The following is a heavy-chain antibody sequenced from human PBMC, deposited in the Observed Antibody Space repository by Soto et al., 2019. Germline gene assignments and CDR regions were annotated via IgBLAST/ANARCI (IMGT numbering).Heavy chain of an antibody. CDR3: ARVTSGWYGSFDY. CDR1: GFTFNDYA. Sequence: GGSLRLSCAASGFTFNDYAMHWVRQAPGKGLEWVAVISYDGHNNYYAESVKGRFTISRDNSRNTLYLQMNSLRDEDTAVYYCARVTSGWYGSFDYWGQGTLVTVSS. D-gene: IGHD6-19*01. CDR2: ISYDGHNN. V-gene: IGHV3-30-3*01. J-gene: IGHJ4*02.